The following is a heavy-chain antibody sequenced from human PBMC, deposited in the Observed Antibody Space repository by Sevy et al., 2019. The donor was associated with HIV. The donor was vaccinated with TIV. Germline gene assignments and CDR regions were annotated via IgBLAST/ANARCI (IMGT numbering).Heavy chain of an antibody. D-gene: IGHD6-19*01. CDR1: GFTVSRNY. V-gene: IGHV3-66*01. CDR3: AGWSSAWTLFDY. Sequence: GGSLILSCAASGFTVSRNYMSWVRQAPGKGLEWVSVIYSDGKTFYADSVQDRFTISRDNSKNTLYLQMNSLRAEDTAVYYCAGWSSAWTLFDYWGQGTLVTVSS. J-gene: IGHJ4*02. CDR2: IYSDGKT.